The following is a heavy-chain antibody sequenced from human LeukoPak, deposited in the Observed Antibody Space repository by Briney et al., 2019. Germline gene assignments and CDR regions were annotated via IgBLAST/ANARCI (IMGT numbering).Heavy chain of an antibody. CDR3: ARSQGIADAFDV. V-gene: IGHV3-66*02. CDR1: GVIVSSSF. CDR2: IYSGGLT. Sequence: GGSLRLSCAATGVIVSSSFINWVRQAPGKGLEWVSVIYSGGLTYYADSVKGRLTISRDISKNTVDLQMNSLRGEDTAVFYCARSQGIADAFDVWGQGTMVTVSS. J-gene: IGHJ3*01. D-gene: IGHD6-13*01.